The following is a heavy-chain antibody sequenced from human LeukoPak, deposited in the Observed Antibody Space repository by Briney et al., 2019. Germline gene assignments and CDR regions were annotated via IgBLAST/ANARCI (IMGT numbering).Heavy chain of an antibody. Sequence: GGSLRLSCAVSGLTLSNAWMNWVRQAPGKGLEWVSSISSSSSYIYYADSVKGRFTISRDNAKNSLYLQMNSLRAEDTAVYYCARGGWYTWGQGTLVTVSS. V-gene: IGHV3-21*01. D-gene: IGHD6-19*01. CDR3: ARGGWYT. CDR1: GLTLSNAW. CDR2: ISSSSSYI. J-gene: IGHJ4*02.